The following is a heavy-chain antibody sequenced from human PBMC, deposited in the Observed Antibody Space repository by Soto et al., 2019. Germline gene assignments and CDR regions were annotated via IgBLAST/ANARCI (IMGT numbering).Heavy chain of an antibody. Sequence: PGGSLRLSCAASGFTVSDYFMSWIRQAPGKGPEYVSHISNSATTLYYSDSMQGRFTISRDNAKNSLYLQMNSLRAEDTAMYYCARDPITMVRGANPQIYWGQGTLVTVSS. CDR2: ISNSATTL. D-gene: IGHD3-10*01. CDR3: ARDPITMVRGANPQIY. V-gene: IGHV3-11*04. J-gene: IGHJ4*02. CDR1: GFTVSDYF.